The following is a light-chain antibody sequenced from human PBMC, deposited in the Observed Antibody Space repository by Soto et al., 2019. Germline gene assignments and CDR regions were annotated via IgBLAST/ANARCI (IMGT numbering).Light chain of an antibody. J-gene: IGLJ1*01. CDR3: SSYTSISTYV. Sequence: QSVLAPPASVSGSPGQSITISCTGTSSDVGGYNFVSWYQQHPDKAPKLMIYDVTNRPSGVSNRFSGSKSGNTASLTISGLQAEDEADYYCSSYTSISTYVFGTGTKVTV. V-gene: IGLV2-14*01. CDR1: SSDVGGYNF. CDR2: DVT.